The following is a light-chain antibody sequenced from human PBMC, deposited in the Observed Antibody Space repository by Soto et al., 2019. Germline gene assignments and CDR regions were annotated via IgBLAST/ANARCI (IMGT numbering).Light chain of an antibody. J-gene: IGKJ5*01. CDR2: GAS. Sequence: EILLAQTENTLSLSPRERATLSCRAGQSVSSSYLAWYQQKPGQAPRLLIYGASSRATGIPDRFSGSGSGTDFTLTISRLEPEDFAVYYCQPYGSSPPITFGQRTRPEI. V-gene: IGKV3-20*01. CDR3: QPYGSSPPIT. CDR1: QSVSSSY.